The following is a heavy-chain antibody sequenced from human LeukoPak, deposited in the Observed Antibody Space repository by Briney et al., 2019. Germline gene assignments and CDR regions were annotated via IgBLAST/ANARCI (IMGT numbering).Heavy chain of an antibody. D-gene: IGHD3-16*01. CDR3: AKDTSYGGWGNAFDI. J-gene: IGHJ3*02. Sequence: PGRSLRLSCAASGFTFDDYAMHWVRQTPGKGLEWVAFLRYDASSKFYTDSVKGRFTISRDNSKNTVYLQMIGLRPEDAAVYYCAKDTSYGGWGNAFDIWGQGTMVTVSS. CDR2: LRYDASSK. V-gene: IGHV3-30*02. CDR1: GFTFDDYA.